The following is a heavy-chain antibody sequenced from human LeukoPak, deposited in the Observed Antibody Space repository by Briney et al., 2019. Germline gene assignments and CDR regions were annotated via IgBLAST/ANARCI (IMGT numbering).Heavy chain of an antibody. Sequence: GGSLRLSCAASGFTLSSYSMNWVRQAPGRGLEWVSSISSSSSYIYYADSVKGRFTISRDNAKNSLYLQMNSLRAEDTAVYYCARDGRDFWSGYFRNWFDPWGQGTLVTVSS. J-gene: IGHJ5*02. CDR3: ARDGRDFWSGYFRNWFDP. CDR1: GFTLSSYS. CDR2: ISSSSSYI. D-gene: IGHD3-3*01. V-gene: IGHV3-21*01.